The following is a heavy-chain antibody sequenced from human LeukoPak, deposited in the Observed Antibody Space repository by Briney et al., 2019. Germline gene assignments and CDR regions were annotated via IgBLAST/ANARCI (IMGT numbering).Heavy chain of an antibody. V-gene: IGHV1-46*01. CDR1: GYTFTSYY. CDR3: ARDLSSDFWSGLAPYFDY. Sequence: GASVKVSCKASGYTFTSYYMHWVRQATGQGLEWMGIINPSGGSTSYAQKFQGRVTMTRDTSTSTVYMELSSLRSEDTAVYYCARDLSSDFWSGLAPYFDYWGQGTLVTVSS. J-gene: IGHJ4*02. CDR2: INPSGGST. D-gene: IGHD3-3*01.